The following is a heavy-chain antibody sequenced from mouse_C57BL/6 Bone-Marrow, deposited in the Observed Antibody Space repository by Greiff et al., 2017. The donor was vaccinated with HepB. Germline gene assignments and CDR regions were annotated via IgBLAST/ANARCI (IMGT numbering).Heavy chain of an antibody. D-gene: IGHD2-4*01. CDR1: GYTFTSYW. V-gene: IGHV1-72*01. CDR3: ARLYYDYDGLGY. Sequence: QVQLKQPGAELVKPGASVKLSCKASGYTFTSYWMHWVKQRPGRGLEWIGRIDPNSGGTKYNEKFKSKATLTVDKPSSTAYMQLRSLTSEDSAVYYCARLYYDYDGLGYWGQGTTLTVSS. CDR2: IDPNSGGT. J-gene: IGHJ2*01.